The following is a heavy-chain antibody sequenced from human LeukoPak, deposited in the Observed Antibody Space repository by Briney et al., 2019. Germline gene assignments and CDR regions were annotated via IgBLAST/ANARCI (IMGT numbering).Heavy chain of an antibody. CDR1: GFTFSTYW. D-gene: IGHD3-16*01. CDR2: IIGSGDTT. CDR3: AKVTGGDMITYGGLDY. Sequence: GGSLRLSCSASGFTFSTYWMSWVRQAPGKGLEWVSAIIGSGDTTYYADSVKGRLTISRDNSKNTLYLQMNSLRAEDTAVYYCAKVTGGDMITYGGLDYWGQGTLVTVSS. J-gene: IGHJ4*02. V-gene: IGHV3-23*01.